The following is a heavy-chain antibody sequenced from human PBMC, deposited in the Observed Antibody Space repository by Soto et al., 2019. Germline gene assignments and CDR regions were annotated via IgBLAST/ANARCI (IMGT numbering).Heavy chain of an antibody. D-gene: IGHD4-17*01. CDR3: ASAKIGDYFQVY. CDR2: IDSDGSTT. CDR1: GFTFSGYW. J-gene: IGHJ4*02. V-gene: IGHV3-74*01. Sequence: GGSLRLSCAVSGFTFSGYWMHWVRQAPGKGLVWVSRIDSDGSTTSYADSVKGRFTISRDNAKNTLYLQMDSLRAEDTAVYFCASAKIGDYFQVYWGQGTLVTVSS.